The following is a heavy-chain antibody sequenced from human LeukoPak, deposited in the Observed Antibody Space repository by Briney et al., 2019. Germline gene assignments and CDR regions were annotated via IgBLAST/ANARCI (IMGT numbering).Heavy chain of an antibody. CDR2: INHSESN. D-gene: IGHD3-3*01. V-gene: IGHV4-34*01. Sequence: SETLSLTCAVYGGSYWGYYWSCLRPPPGKGREGIGEINHSESNNYTPPLKSRVTIPVDTAKNQFYLKLSAVPAAGTAVYDCARLLALWGQGTTVTVSS. CDR1: GGSYWGYY. CDR3: ARLLAL. J-gene: IGHJ6*02.